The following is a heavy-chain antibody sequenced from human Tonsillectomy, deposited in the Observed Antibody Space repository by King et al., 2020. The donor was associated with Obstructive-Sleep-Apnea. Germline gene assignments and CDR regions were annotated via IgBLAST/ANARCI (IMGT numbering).Heavy chain of an antibody. V-gene: IGHV4-59*01. CDR1: VGSISSYY. CDR2: IYSTGST. D-gene: IGHD6-19*01. J-gene: IGHJ5*02. Sequence: QLQESGPGLVKPSETLSLTCTVSVGSISSYYWSWIRQPPWKGLEWIGDIYSTGSTNYNTSLKSRVTKSQDTSKNQFSLELTSVTAADTAVYYCARDGGSSGWPFDPWGQGTLVTVSS. CDR3: ARDGGSSGWPFDP.